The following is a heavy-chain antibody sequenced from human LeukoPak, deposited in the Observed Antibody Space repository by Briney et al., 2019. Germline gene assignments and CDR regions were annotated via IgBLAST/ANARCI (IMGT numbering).Heavy chain of an antibody. J-gene: IGHJ4*02. Sequence: GGSLRLSCAASGFTFSSYAMHWVRQAPGKGLEWVSYISISGSTIYYADSVKGRFTISRDNAKNSLYLQMNSLRAEDTAVYYRARVHYFYGGNSEVYFDYWGQGTLVTVSS. CDR3: ARVHYFYGGNSEVYFDY. D-gene: IGHD4-23*01. CDR2: ISISGSTI. V-gene: IGHV3-48*03. CDR1: GFTFSSYA.